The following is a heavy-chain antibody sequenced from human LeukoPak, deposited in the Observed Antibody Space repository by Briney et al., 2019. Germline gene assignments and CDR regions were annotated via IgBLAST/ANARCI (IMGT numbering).Heavy chain of an antibody. V-gene: IGHV3-74*01. CDR1: GFTVSSNY. CDR3: ARPPGTSPCFDY. Sequence: GGSLRLSCAASGFTVSSNYMSWVRQAPGKGLEWVSRINHDGSKTAYADSVKGRFTISRDNAKNTLYLQMNSLRTEDTAVYYCARPPGTSPCFDYWGQGALVTVSS. CDR2: INHDGSKT. J-gene: IGHJ4*02. D-gene: IGHD1-1*01.